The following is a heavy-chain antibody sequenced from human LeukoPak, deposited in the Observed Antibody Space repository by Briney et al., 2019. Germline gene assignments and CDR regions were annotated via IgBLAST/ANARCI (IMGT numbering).Heavy chain of an antibody. CDR2: IHHSGKT. J-gene: IGHJ6*03. Sequence: SGTLSLTCAVSGDSISSINWWTWVRLSPEKGLEWIGEIHHSGKTNYNPSLKSRVNISLDKSKNHFSLRVNSVVAADTAIYYCARAPDTAIPYYYMDVWGKGTTVTVSS. V-gene: IGHV4-4*02. CDR1: GDSISSINW. D-gene: IGHD5-18*01. CDR3: ARAPDTAIPYYYMDV.